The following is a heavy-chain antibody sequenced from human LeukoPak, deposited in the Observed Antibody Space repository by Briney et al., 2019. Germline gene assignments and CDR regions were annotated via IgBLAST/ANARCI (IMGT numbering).Heavy chain of an antibody. CDR2: IQYAGSDK. Sequence: GGSLRLSCAASGFTFNSYGMHWVRQAPGKGLEWVAFIQYAGSDKYYADSVKGRFTISRDNSKNTLYLQMNSLRAEDTAVYYCAKDRFVGKAFDYWGQGTLVTVSS. CDR1: GFTFNSYG. D-gene: IGHD2-15*01. V-gene: IGHV3-30*02. J-gene: IGHJ4*02. CDR3: AKDRFVGKAFDY.